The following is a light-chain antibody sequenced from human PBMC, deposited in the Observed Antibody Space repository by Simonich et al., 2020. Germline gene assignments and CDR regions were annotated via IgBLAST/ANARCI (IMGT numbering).Light chain of an antibody. CDR2: WAS. Sequence: DIVMTQSPDSLAVSLGERATINCKSSQSVLYSSNTKNYLAWTQQKPGQPPKLLIYWASTRESGVPDRFRGSGSGTEFTLTISSLQAEDVAVYYCQQYYSTPYTFGQGTKLEIK. V-gene: IGKV4-1*01. CDR3: QQYYSTPYT. CDR1: QSVLYSSNTKNY. J-gene: IGKJ2*01.